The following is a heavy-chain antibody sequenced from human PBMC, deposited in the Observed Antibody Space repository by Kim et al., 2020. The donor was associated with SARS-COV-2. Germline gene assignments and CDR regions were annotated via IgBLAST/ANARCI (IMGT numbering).Heavy chain of an antibody. CDR1: GFTFSSYA. CDR3: ARGGGSGSYDAFDI. D-gene: IGHD3-10*01. J-gene: IGHJ3*02. Sequence: GGSLRLSCAASGFTFSSYAMHWVRQAPGKGLEWVAVISYDGSNKYYADSVKGRFTISRDNSKNTLYLQMNSLRAEDTAVYYCARGGGSGSYDAFDIWGQGTMVTVSS. CDR2: ISYDGSNK. V-gene: IGHV3-30*04.